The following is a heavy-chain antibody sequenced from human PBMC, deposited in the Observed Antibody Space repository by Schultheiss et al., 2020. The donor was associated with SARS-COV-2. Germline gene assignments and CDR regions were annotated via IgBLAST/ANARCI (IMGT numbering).Heavy chain of an antibody. Sequence: KVSCKASGGTFSSYAISWVRQMPGKGLEWMGRIDPSDSYTNYSPSFQGQVTISADRAAYLQWSSLTASDTAIYYCARVIDHYDTNGYFDYWGQGTLVTVSS. D-gene: IGHD3-22*01. V-gene: IGHV5-10-1*04. J-gene: IGHJ4*02. CDR3: ARVIDHYDTNGYFDY. CDR1: GGTFSSYA. CDR2: IDPSDSYT.